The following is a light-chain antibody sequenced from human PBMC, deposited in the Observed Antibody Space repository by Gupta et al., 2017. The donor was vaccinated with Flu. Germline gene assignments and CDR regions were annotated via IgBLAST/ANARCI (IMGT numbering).Light chain of an antibody. CDR3: QQYKTYPLT. CDR1: QSISSW. V-gene: IGKV1-5*03. Sequence: DLQMTLSPSTLSASVGDRVTITCRASQSISSWLAWYQQKPGKAPKLLIYKASNLESGVPSRFSGSGSGTEFTLTISSLQPDDFATYYCQQYKTYPLTFGGGTKVEIK. J-gene: IGKJ4*01. CDR2: KAS.